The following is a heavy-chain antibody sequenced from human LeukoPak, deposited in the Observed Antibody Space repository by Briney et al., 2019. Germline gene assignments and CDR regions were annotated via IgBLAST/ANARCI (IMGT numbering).Heavy chain of an antibody. CDR3: AKLPFPSGSGSFGAFDI. V-gene: IGHV5-51*01. Sequence: GESLKISCKGSGYSFTSYWIGWVRQMPGKGLEWMGIIYPGDSDTRYSPSFQGQVTISADKSISTAYLQWSSLKASDTAMYYCAKLPFPSGSGSFGAFDIWGQGTMVTVSS. CDR1: GYSFTSYW. D-gene: IGHD3-10*01. CDR2: IYPGDSDT. J-gene: IGHJ3*02.